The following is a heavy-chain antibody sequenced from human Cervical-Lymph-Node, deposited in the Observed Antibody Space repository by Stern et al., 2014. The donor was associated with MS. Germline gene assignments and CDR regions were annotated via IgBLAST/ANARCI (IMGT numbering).Heavy chain of an antibody. Sequence: VQLVESGAEVKKPGSSVKVSCKASGDSLSRFAISWVRQAPGQGLEWMGGIIPMSGKADYAQKFQGRVKLSADESTRTAYMELSSLKSEDAAVYYCASSYTGWDNPYHFYGMDVWGQGTTVTVSS. CDR3: ASSYTGWDNPYHFYGMDV. V-gene: IGHV1-69*01. J-gene: IGHJ6*02. D-gene: IGHD1-14*01. CDR1: GDSLSRFA. CDR2: IIPMSGKA.